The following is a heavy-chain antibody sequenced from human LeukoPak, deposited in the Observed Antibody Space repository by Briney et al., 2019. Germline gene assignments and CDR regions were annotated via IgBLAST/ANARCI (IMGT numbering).Heavy chain of an antibody. CDR1: GGSITGYY. CDR3: ARHGSSYSFDC. Sequence: PSETLSLTCTVSGGSITGYYWSWIRQPPGKGLEWIDYISYSGSTNYNPSLKSRVTMSVDTSKNRFSLRLSSVTAADTAVYYCARHGSSYSFDCWGQGTLVTVSS. CDR2: ISYSGST. D-gene: IGHD6-13*01. J-gene: IGHJ4*02. V-gene: IGHV4-59*08.